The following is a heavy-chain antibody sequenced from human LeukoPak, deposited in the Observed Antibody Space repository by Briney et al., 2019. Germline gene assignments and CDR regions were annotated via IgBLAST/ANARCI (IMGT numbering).Heavy chain of an antibody. D-gene: IGHD5-12*01. J-gene: IGHJ4*02. V-gene: IGHV4-4*07. CDR1: GGSISSYY. Sequence: PSETLSLTCTVSGGSISSYYWSWIRQPAGKGLEWIGRFYSGGSTDYNPSLKSRVTMSVDTSKNQFSLELSSVTAADTAVYYCARVYSGYDLPGSLANYYFDSWGQGTLVTVSS. CDR3: ARVYSGYDLPGSLANYYFDS. CDR2: FYSGGST.